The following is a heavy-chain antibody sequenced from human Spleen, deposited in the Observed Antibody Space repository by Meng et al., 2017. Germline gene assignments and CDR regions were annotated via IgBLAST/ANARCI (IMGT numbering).Heavy chain of an antibody. CDR3: ARERYDSSGYYQGSQNFDY. D-gene: IGHD3-22*01. Sequence: ASVKVSCKASGYIFTNYAMHWVRQAPGQGLEWMGWIHAGNGNTKYSQKFQGRVTITRDTSASTAYMELSSLRSEDTAVYYCARERYDSSGYYQGSQNFDYWGQGTLVTVSS. CDR2: IHAGNGNT. CDR1: GYIFTNYA. J-gene: IGHJ4*02. V-gene: IGHV1-3*01.